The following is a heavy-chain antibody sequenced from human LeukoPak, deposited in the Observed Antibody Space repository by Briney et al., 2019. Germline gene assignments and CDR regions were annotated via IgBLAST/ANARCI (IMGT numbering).Heavy chain of an antibody. D-gene: IGHD2-2*01. J-gene: IGHJ4*02. CDR1: GFTFTSSA. Sequence: GTSVKVSCKASGFTFTSSAVQWVRQARGQRLEWIGWIVVGSGNTNYAQKFQERVTITRDMSTSTAYMELSSLRSEDTAVYYCAALGYCSSTSCYFGFDYWGQGTLVTVSS. V-gene: IGHV1-58*01. CDR2: IVVGSGNT. CDR3: AALGYCSSTSCYFGFDY.